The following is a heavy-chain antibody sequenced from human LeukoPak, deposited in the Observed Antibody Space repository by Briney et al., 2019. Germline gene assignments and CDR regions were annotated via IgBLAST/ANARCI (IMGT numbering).Heavy chain of an antibody. CDR3: AKDMVRMATLPDYYYYYGMDV. CDR1: GFTFDDYA. J-gene: IGHJ6*02. V-gene: IGHV3-43*02. CDR2: ISGDGGST. D-gene: IGHD5-24*01. Sequence: PGGSLRLSCAASGFTFDDYAMHWVRQAPGKGLEWVSLISGDGGSTYYADSEKGRFTISRDNSKNSLYLQMNSLRTEDTALYYCAKDMVRMATLPDYYYYYGMDVWGQGTTVTVSS.